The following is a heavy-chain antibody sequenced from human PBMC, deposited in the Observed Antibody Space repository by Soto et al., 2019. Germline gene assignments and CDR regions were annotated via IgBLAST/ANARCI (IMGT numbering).Heavy chain of an antibody. J-gene: IGHJ6*02. V-gene: IGHV4-59*01. CDR2: IYYSGST. CDR3: ARHSSGWADDYYYYYGMDV. CDR1: GGSISSYY. D-gene: IGHD6-19*01. Sequence: SETLSLTCTVSGGSISSYYWSWIRQPPGKGLEWIGYIYYSGSTNYNPSLKSRVTISVDTSKNQFSLKLSSVTAADTAVYYCARHSSGWADDYYYYYGMDVWGQGTTVTVSS.